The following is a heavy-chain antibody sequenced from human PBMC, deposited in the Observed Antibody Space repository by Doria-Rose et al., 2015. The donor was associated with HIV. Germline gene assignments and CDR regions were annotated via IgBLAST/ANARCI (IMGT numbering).Heavy chain of an antibody. V-gene: IGHV4-34*01. Sequence: KPSETLSLTCAVYGGSFSGYYWSWIRQPPGKGLEWIGEINHSGSTNYNPSLKSRVTISVDTSKNQFSLKLSSVTAADTAVYYCASALPGGYGCRGQGTLVTVSS. CDR2: INHSGST. CDR1: GGSFSGYY. CDR3: ASALPGGYGC. D-gene: IGHD6-13*01. J-gene: IGHJ4*02.